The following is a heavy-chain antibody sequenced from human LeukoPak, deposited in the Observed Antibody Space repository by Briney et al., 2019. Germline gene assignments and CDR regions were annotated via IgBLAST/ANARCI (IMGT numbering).Heavy chain of an antibody. CDR3: ASGYDSSGPNAFDI. CDR2: IYYSGST. Sequence: LETLSLTRTVSGGSISSYYWSWIRQPPGKGLDWIGYIYYSGSTNYNPSLKSRVTISVDTSKNQFSLKLSSVTAADTAVYYCASGYDSSGPNAFDIWGQGTMVTVSS. J-gene: IGHJ3*02. D-gene: IGHD3-22*01. V-gene: IGHV4-59*08. CDR1: GGSISSYY.